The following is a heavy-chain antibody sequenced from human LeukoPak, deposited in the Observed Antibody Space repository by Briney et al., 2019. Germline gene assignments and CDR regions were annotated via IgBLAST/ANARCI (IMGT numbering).Heavy chain of an antibody. Sequence: GASVKVSCKASGYTFTGHYMHWVRQAPGQGLEWMGWINPNGGGTNYAQKFQGRVTLTRDTSISTAYMEVNSLESDGTAVYYCARENNSGWYRKAAFDYWGQGTLVTVTS. D-gene: IGHD6-19*01. V-gene: IGHV1-2*02. J-gene: IGHJ4*02. CDR2: INPNGGGT. CDR1: GYTFTGHY. CDR3: ARENNSGWYRKAAFDY.